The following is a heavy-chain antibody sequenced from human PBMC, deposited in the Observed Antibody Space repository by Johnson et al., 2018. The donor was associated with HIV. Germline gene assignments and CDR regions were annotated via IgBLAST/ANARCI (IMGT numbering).Heavy chain of an antibody. CDR3: TTGQLERRSPNDAFDI. V-gene: IGHV3-30*19. CDR2: ISYDGSNK. J-gene: IGHJ3*02. Sequence: QVQLMESGGGVVRPGGSLRLSCAASGFTFSSYGMHWVRQAPGKGLEWVAVISYDGSNKYYADSVKGRFTISRDNSKNTLYLQMNSLKTEDTAMYYCTTGQLERRSPNDAFDIWGQGTMVTVSS. CDR1: GFTFSSYG. D-gene: IGHD1-1*01.